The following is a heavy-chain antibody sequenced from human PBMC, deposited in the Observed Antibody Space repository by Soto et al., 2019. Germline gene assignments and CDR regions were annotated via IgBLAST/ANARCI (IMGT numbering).Heavy chain of an antibody. J-gene: IGHJ6*02. D-gene: IGHD3-10*01. CDR3: AREQYYYGSGRHFYSGMDV. Sequence: QVHLQESGPGLVNPSETLSLTCTVSSGYVSSYYWSWIRQPPGKGLEWIGYIYYSGSTNYNPSLQSRVTISVDTSKNQLSLKLSSVTAADTAVYFCAREQYYYGSGRHFYSGMDVWGQGTTVTVSS. CDR2: IYYSGST. V-gene: IGHV4-59*08. CDR1: SGYVSSYY.